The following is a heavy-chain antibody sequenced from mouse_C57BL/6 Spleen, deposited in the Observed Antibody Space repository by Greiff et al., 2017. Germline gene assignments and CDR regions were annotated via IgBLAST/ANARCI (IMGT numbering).Heavy chain of an antibody. CDR3: SRHYYGSSHAMEY. CDR2: ISSGSSTI. D-gene: IGHD1-1*01. J-gene: IGHJ4*01. Sequence: EVQLLQSGAGLVKPGASLKLSCAASGFTFSDYGMHWVRQAPEKGLEWIGYISSGSSTIYYKDTVKGKFTISRDNAKNTPFLQLTSLRAEDTAMYSCSRHYYGSSHAMEYWGQGTSVTVSS. CDR1: GFTFSDYG. V-gene: IGHV5-17*01.